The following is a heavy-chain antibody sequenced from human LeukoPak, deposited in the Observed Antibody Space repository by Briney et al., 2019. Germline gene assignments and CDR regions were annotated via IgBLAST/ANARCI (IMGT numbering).Heavy chain of an antibody. D-gene: IGHD3-16*01. Sequence: TLSLTCTVSVGSISGFYWSWIREPPGKRVEGIGFTDYDGGTNYNPSLKSRVSISVDTSKNQYSLKLNSVTAADTAVYHCARDYAGRYFDYWGQGVLVTVSS. CDR3: ARDYAGRYFDY. V-gene: IGHV4-59*13. CDR1: VGSISGFY. J-gene: IGHJ4*02. CDR2: TDYDGGT.